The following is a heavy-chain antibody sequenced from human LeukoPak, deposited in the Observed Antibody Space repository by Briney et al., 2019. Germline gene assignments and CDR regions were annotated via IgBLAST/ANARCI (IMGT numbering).Heavy chain of an antibody. CDR3: AGLSSGWYYYYMDV. J-gene: IGHJ6*03. CDR1: GGSFSGYY. D-gene: IGHD3-22*01. V-gene: IGHV4-34*01. Sequence: SETLSLTCAVYGGSFSGYYWSWIRQPPGKGLEWIGEINHSGSTNYNPSLKSRVTISVDTSKNQFSLKLSSVTAADTAVYYCAGLSSGWYYYYMDVWGKGTTVTVSS. CDR2: INHSGST.